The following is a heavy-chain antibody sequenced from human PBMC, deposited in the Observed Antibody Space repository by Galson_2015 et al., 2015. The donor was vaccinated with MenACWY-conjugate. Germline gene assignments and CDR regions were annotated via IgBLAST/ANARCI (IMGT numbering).Heavy chain of an antibody. Sequence: SVKVSCKASGYTFTSYYMHWVRQAPGQGLEWTGIINPSGGSTSYAQKFQGRVTMTRDTSTSTVYMELSSLRSEDTAVYYCARSAGGQKRQQLPRFDYWGQGTLVTVSS. D-gene: IGHD6-13*01. CDR1: GYTFTSYY. J-gene: IGHJ4*02. V-gene: IGHV1-46*01. CDR2: INPSGGST. CDR3: ARSAGGQKRQQLPRFDY.